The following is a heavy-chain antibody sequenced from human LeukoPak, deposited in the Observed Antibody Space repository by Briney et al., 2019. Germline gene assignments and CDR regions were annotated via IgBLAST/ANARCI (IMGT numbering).Heavy chain of an antibody. J-gene: IGHJ6*02. CDR3: AKDQITMIVVVSHYYYYYGMDV. V-gene: IGHV3-30*18. CDR2: ISYDGSNK. Sequence: GGSLRLSCAASGFTFSSYGMHWVRQAPGKGLEWVAVISYDGSNKYYADSVKGRFTISRDNSKNTLYLQMNSPRAEDTAVYYCAKDQITMIVVVSHYYYYYGMDVWGQGTTVTVSS. D-gene: IGHD3-22*01. CDR1: GFTFSSYG.